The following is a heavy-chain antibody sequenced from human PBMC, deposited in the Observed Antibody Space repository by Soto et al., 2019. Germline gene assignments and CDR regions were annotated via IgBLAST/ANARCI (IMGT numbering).Heavy chain of an antibody. V-gene: IGHV1-69*12. CDR1: GGTFSKYA. D-gene: IGHD6-25*01. CDR2: ITPFFGTA. Sequence: QVQLVQSGAEVKKPGSSVKVSCKASGGTFSKYAVSWVRQAPGQGLEWMGGITPFFGTAKYAQKFQGRVTIPADESMSTAYMELSRLRSEDTAVYYCAQTLGLAAAGPGRFDLWGRGILVTVSS. CDR3: AQTLGLAAAGPGRFDL. J-gene: IGHJ2*01.